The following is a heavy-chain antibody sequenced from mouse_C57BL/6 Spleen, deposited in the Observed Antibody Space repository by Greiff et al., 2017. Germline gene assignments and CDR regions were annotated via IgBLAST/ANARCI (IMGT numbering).Heavy chain of an antibody. CDR1: GFSFNTYA. Sequence: EVKLVESGGGLVQPKGSLKLSCAASGFSFNTYAMNWVRQAPGKGLEWVARIRSKSNNYATYYADSVKDRFTISRDDSESMLYLQMNNLKTEDTAMYYCVREGGYYGGFAYWGQGTLVTVSA. CDR2: IRSKSNNYAT. J-gene: IGHJ3*01. V-gene: IGHV10-1*01. CDR3: VREGGYYGGFAY. D-gene: IGHD1-1*01.